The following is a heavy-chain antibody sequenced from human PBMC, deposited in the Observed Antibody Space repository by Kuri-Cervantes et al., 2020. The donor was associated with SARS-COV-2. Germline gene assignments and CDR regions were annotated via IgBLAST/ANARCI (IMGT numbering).Heavy chain of an antibody. Sequence: ASVKVSCKASGYTFTSHYIAWVRQSPGQGLEWMGIINPSGGSTNYAQKFQGRVTMTRDTSTGTVYMELSSLRSEDTAVYYFARVTMVQGVGIDYWGQGTLVTVSS. CDR2: INPSGGST. J-gene: IGHJ4*02. CDR1: GYTFTSHY. V-gene: IGHV1-46*01. D-gene: IGHD3-10*01. CDR3: ARVTMVQGVGIDY.